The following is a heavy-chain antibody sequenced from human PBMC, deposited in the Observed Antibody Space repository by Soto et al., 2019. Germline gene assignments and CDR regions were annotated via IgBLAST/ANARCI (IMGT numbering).Heavy chain of an antibody. V-gene: IGHV3-23*01. CDR1: GFAFSSYP. D-gene: IGHD2-15*01. CDR3: VKRCDAGGCPDY. Sequence: GGSLRLSCAASGFAFSSYPMSWVRQAPGKGLEWVSGISGSGDGTYYADSVKGRFTISRDNSKNTLYLQMNSLRAEDTAVYYCVKRCDAGGCPDYWGQGTLVTVSS. J-gene: IGHJ4*02. CDR2: ISGSGDGT.